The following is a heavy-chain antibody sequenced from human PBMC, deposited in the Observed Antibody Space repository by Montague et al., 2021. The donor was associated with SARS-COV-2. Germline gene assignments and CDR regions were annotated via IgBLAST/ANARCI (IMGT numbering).Heavy chain of an antibody. Sequence: SETLSLTCAVYGGSFSGYYWSWIRQPPGKGLEWIGEINHSGSTNYNPSLKSRVTISVDTSKNQFSLKLSSVTVADTAVYYCARGPHSLRYRYNWFDPWGQGTLVTVSS. CDR1: GGSFSGYY. V-gene: IGHV4-34*01. D-gene: IGHD3-16*02. CDR3: ARGPHSLRYRYNWFDP. J-gene: IGHJ5*02. CDR2: INHSGST.